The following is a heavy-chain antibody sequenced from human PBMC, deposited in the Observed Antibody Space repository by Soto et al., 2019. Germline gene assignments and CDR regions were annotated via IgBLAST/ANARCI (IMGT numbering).Heavy chain of an antibody. CDR2: IYPGDSDT. CDR1: GYSFTSYW. V-gene: IGHV5-51*01. J-gene: IGHJ3*02. CDR3: AGAWGGGVGVDAFDI. D-gene: IGHD3-16*01. Sequence: GESRKISCKGSGYSFTSYWIGWVRQMPGKGLEWMGIIYPGDSDTRYSPSFHGQVTISADKSISTAYLQWSSLTASDTAMYYCAGAWGGGVGVDAFDIWGQGTMVTVSS.